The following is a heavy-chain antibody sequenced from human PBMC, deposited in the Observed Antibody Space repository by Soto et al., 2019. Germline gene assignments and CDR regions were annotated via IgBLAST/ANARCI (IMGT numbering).Heavy chain of an antibody. V-gene: IGHV5-51*01. J-gene: IGHJ4*02. Sequence: PGESLKISCQGSGYTFTTYWVGWVRQRPGKGLDWMGNIYPGDSDVKYSPSFQGQVNISVDKAISTAYLQWNSLKASDTAVYYCARQNYAGYGGYDSAFDYWGQGTLVTVSS. D-gene: IGHD5-12*01. CDR1: GYTFTTYW. CDR2: IYPGDSDV. CDR3: ARQNYAGYGGYDSAFDY.